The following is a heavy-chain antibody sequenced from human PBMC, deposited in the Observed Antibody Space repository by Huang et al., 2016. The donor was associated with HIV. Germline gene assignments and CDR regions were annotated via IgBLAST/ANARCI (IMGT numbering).Heavy chain of an antibody. D-gene: IGHD6-13*01. V-gene: IGHV3-30*18. Sequence: QVQLVESGGGVVQPGRSLRISCAASGFTFSRYGMLWVRQGPGKVLGWVAVISYDAKTNYYSDSVKCRFSISRDTSKTTVYLQLNSLRLEDTAVYYCAKGGSAAAVLDFWGQGTLVTVSS. CDR2: ISYDAKTN. CDR1: GFTFSRYG. J-gene: IGHJ4*02. CDR3: AKGGSAAAVLDF.